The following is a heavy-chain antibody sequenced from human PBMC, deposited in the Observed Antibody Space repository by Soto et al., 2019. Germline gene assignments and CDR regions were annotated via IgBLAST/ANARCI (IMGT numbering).Heavy chain of an antibody. CDR2: ISSSSSYI. V-gene: IGHV3-21*01. D-gene: IGHD3-22*01. CDR1: GFTFSSYS. Sequence: EVQLVESGGGLVKPGGSLRLSCAASGFTFSSYSMNWVRQAPGKGLEWVSSISSSSSYIYYADSVKGRFTISRDNAKNSXYXRMNSLRAEDTAVYYCARDRGYYDSSGYYQYDAFDIWGQGTMVTVSS. J-gene: IGHJ3*02. CDR3: ARDRGYYDSSGYYQYDAFDI.